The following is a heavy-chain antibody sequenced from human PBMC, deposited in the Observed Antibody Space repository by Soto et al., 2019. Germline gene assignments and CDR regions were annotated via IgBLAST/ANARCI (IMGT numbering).Heavy chain of an antibody. Sequence: XDSLTISRKASGYSFTTYWIALVRQMRGKGLEWMGIINPGDSDIRYSPSFQGQVTISADNSISTAYLQWSSLKASDTAMYYCARHEQFYYYYYGMDVWGQGTAVTVSS. CDR3: ARHEQFYYYYYGMDV. CDR1: GYSFTTYW. CDR2: INPGDSDI. J-gene: IGHJ6*02. V-gene: IGHV5-51*01. D-gene: IGHD4-4*01.